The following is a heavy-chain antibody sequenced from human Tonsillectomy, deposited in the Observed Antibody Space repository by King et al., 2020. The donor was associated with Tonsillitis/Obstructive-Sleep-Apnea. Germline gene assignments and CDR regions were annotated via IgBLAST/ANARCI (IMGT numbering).Heavy chain of an antibody. Sequence: QLQESGPGLVKPSETLSLTCSVFGDSISNSNYYWGWIRQPPGKGLEYIGSMSYSGSTFYRSSLKSRDTISLDTSNNQFSLKLSSVTAADTAVYYCARHGRVIPTAIQAIDYWGQGTLVTVSS. CDR3: ARHGRVIPTAIQAIDY. V-gene: IGHV4-39*01. D-gene: IGHD2-2*02. CDR2: MSYSGST. J-gene: IGHJ4*02. CDR1: GDSISNSNYY.